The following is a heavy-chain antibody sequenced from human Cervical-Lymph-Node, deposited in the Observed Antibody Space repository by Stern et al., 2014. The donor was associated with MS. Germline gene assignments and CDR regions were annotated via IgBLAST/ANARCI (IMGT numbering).Heavy chain of an antibody. J-gene: IGHJ4*02. CDR3: ARDYEDTSMLFDH. V-gene: IGHV3-30*03. CDR2: ISYEENNK. Sequence: VHLVESGGAVVQPGRSLRLSCAASGFTFSSYGMHWVRQVPGKGLEWVTVISYEENNKYYASSVKGRFTISRDNSKNTLHLQMNSVTPSDTAIYDCARDYEDTSMLFDHWGQGTLVTVSS. CDR1: GFTFSSYG. D-gene: IGHD2-8*01.